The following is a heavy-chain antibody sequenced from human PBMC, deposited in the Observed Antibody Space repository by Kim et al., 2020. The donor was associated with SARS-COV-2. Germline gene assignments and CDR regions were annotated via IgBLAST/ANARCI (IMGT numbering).Heavy chain of an antibody. CDR3: AKGHWGRTDAFDI. Sequence: YADSVKGRFTISRDNSKNTLYLQMNSLRAEDTAVYDCAKGHWGRTDAFDIWGQGTMVTVSS. J-gene: IGHJ3*02. D-gene: IGHD7-27*01. V-gene: IGHV3-23*01.